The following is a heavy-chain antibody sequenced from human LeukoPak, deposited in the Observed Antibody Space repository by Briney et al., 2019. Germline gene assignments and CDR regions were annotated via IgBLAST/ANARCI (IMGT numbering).Heavy chain of an antibody. J-gene: IGHJ4*02. V-gene: IGHV3-11*04. Sequence: GGSLRLSCAASGFTFSDYYMSWIRRAPGKGLEWGSYISSSGRTIYYADSVKGRFTISRDNAKNSLYLQMNSLRVEDRAIYYCATVTYGRLDYWGQGTLVTVSS. CDR2: ISSSGRTI. CDR3: ATVTYGRLDY. D-gene: IGHD3-10*01. CDR1: GFTFSDYY.